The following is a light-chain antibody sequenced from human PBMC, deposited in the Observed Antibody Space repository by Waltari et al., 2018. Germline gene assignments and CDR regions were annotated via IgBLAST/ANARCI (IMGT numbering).Light chain of an antibody. CDR1: ISDVGGYKY. V-gene: IGLV2-8*01. CDR2: EAS. Sequence: QSALTQPPSASGSPGQSVTIPCPGTISDVGGYKYVSWYKQLPGKAPILIIYEASERPSGVPDRFSGSKSGNTASLTVSGLQAEDEADYYCSSYAGSSNFVFGTGTKVTVL. CDR3: SSYAGSSNFV. J-gene: IGLJ1*01.